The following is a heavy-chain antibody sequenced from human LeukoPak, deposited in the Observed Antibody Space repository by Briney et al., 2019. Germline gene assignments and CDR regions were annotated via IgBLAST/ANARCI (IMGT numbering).Heavy chain of an antibody. V-gene: IGHV1-69*13. D-gene: IGHD3-10*01. CDR1: GGTFSSYA. CDR2: IIPIFGTA. CDR3: ARGPRGGFGELLGCMDV. Sequence: SVKVSCKASGGTFSSYAISWVRQAPGQGLEWMGGIIPIFGTANYAQKFQGRVTITADESTSTAYMELSSLRSEDTAVYYCARGPRGGFGELLGCMDVWGKGTTVTISS. J-gene: IGHJ6*03.